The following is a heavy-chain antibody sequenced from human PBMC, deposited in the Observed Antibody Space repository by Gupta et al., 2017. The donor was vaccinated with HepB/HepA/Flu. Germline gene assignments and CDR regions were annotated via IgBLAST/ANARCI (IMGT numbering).Heavy chain of an antibody. J-gene: IGHJ6*02. CDR3: AKDNRVAAADYYYYGMDV. D-gene: IGHD6-13*01. CDR1: GYTFTSYA. V-gene: IGHV1-3*01. CDR2: INAGNGNR. Sequence: VHLVQSGAEVQKPGASVKVSCQASGYTFTSYAMHWVRQAPGQRLEWMGWINAGNGNRKDSKKYQGRVTITRNTSASTAYMELSSLRSEETAVYYCAKDNRVAAADYYYYGMDVWGQGTTVTVSS.